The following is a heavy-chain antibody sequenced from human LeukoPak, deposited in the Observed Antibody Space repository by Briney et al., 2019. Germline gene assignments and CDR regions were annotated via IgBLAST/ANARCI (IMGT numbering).Heavy chain of an antibody. CDR2: ISSGSTTI. CDR3: ARGEDSSGYYFDY. J-gene: IGHJ4*02. Sequence: GGSLRLSCAASGFTFSRYSMNWVRQAPGKGLEWVSYISSGSTTISYADSVKGRFTISRDNAKNSLYLQMNSLRAEDTAVYYCARGEDSSGYYFDYWGQGTLVTVSS. D-gene: IGHD3-22*01. CDR1: GFTFSRYS. V-gene: IGHV3-48*01.